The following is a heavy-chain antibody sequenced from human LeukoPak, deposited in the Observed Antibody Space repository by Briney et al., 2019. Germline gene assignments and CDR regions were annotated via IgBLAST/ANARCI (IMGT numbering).Heavy chain of an antibody. Sequence: GGSLRLSCAASGFTSSSYWMSWVRQAPGRGLEWVGNIKQDGSEKYYVDSVEGRFTISRDNAKNSLYLQMNSLRAEDTAMYYCARLVWDTTMADGDIDSWGQGTLLIVSS. D-gene: IGHD5-18*01. J-gene: IGHJ4*02. CDR2: IKQDGSEK. CDR1: GFTSSSYW. CDR3: ARLVWDTTMADGDIDS. V-gene: IGHV3-7*02.